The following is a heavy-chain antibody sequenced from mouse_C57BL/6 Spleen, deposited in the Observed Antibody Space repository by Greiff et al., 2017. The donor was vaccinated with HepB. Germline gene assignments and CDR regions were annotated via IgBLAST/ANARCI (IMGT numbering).Heavy chain of an antibody. CDR3: TTVLRPSWFAY. V-gene: IGHV14-4*01. D-gene: IGHD1-2*01. Sequence: EVKLQESGAELVRPGASVKLSCTASGFNIKDDYMHWVKQRPEQGLEWIGWIDPENGDTEYASKFQGKATITADTSSNTAYLQLSSLTSEDTAVYYCTTVLRPSWFAYWGQGTLVTVSA. J-gene: IGHJ3*01. CDR2: IDPENGDT. CDR1: GFNIKDDY.